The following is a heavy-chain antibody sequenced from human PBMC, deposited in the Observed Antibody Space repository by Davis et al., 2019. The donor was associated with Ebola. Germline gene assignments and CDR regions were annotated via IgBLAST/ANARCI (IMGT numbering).Heavy chain of an antibody. J-gene: IGHJ4*02. CDR2: ISSSSSYI. CDR1: GFTFSSYS. D-gene: IGHD6-13*01. Sequence: GESLKISCAASGFTFSSYSMNWVRQAPGKGLEWVSSISSSSSYIYYADSVKGRFTISRDNAKNSLYLQMNSLRAEDTAVYYCARPLPGFIAAALDYWGQGTLVTVSS. CDR3: ARPLPGFIAAALDY. V-gene: IGHV3-21*01.